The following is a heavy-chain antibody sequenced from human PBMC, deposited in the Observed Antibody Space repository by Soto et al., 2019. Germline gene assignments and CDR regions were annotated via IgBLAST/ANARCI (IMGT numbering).Heavy chain of an antibody. CDR1: CYTFTNLG. V-gene: IGHV1-18*01. CDR3: ARVIPGVEAWFDP. Sequence: SVEVWFKESCYTFTNLGVTWVRRAPGQGLEWMGWISAYTDTPNYAQKFQGRVTMTIDTSTSTAYMDLRSLTSDDTAVYYCARVIPGVEAWFDPWGHGTLVTVSS. D-gene: IGHD2-2*01. J-gene: IGHJ5*02. CDR2: ISAYTDTP.